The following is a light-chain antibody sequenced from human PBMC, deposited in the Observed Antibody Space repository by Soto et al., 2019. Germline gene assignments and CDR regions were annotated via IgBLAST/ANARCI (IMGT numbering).Light chain of an antibody. J-gene: IGKJ5*01. CDR3: QQYDLTIT. CDR1: QDIRID. CDR2: DAS. V-gene: IGKV1-33*01. Sequence: IHMAQSPSSLSASVGDIVTITCRASQDIRIDLYWYQQKPGKAPKLLIYDASNLETGVPSRLSGSGSGTDFTFTISSMKPEDIATYYCQQYDLTITFGQGTRLEIK.